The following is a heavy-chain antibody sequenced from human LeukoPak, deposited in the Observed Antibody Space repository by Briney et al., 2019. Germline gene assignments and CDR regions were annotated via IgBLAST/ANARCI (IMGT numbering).Heavy chain of an antibody. Sequence: PGGSLRLSCAASGFIISGDSMNWVRQAPGKGLEWIAYISRDSGIKYYADSVRGRFTISRDNAKNSLYLQMHSLRAEDTAVYYCVRDNPRCCGVVPANIDDYWGLGTLVTVSS. CDR2: ISRDSGIK. D-gene: IGHD2-15*01. CDR3: VRDNPRCCGVVPANIDDY. J-gene: IGHJ4*02. V-gene: IGHV3-48*01. CDR1: GFIISGDS.